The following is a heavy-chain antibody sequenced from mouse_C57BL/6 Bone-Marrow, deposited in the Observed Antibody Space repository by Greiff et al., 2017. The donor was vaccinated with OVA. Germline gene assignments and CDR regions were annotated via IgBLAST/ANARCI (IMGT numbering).Heavy chain of an antibody. J-gene: IGHJ3*01. CDR3: VLYYGNSWFAY. Sequence: VQLQQSGAELVKPGASVKLSCKASGYTFTSYWMHWVKQRPGQGLEWIGYINPSSGYTKYNQKFKDKATLTADKSSSTAYMQLSSLTYEDSAVYYCVLYYGNSWFAYWGQGTLVTVSA. D-gene: IGHD2-1*01. CDR1: GYTFTSYW. V-gene: IGHV1-7*01. CDR2: INPSSGYT.